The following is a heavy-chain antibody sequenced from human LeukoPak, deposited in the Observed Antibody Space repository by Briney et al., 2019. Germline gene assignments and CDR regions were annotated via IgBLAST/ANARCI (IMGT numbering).Heavy chain of an antibody. CDR1: GYTFTGYY. V-gene: IGHV1-2*06. CDR3: ARSTHPSGVRDTAMVSLAGY. J-gene: IGHJ4*02. D-gene: IGHD5-18*01. Sequence: ASVKVSCKASGYTFTGYYMHWVRQAPGQGLEWMGRINPNSGGTNYAQKFQGRVTMTRDTSISTAYMELSRLRSDDTAMYYCARSTHPSGVRDTAMVSLAGYWGQGTLVTVSS. CDR2: INPNSGGT.